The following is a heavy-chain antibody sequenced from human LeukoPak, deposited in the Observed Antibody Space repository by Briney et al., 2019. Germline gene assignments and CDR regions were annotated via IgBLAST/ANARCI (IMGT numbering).Heavy chain of an antibody. D-gene: IGHD4-17*01. CDR3: ARAQTTVTTNWFDP. CDR1: GYTFTSYG. Sequence: ASVKVSCKASGYTFTSYGISWVRQAPGQGLEWMGWISAYNGNTNYAQKLQGRVTMTTDTSTSTAYMELRSLRSDDTAVYYCARAQTTVTTNWFDPWGQGTLVTVSS. V-gene: IGHV1-18*01. CDR2: ISAYNGNT. J-gene: IGHJ5*02.